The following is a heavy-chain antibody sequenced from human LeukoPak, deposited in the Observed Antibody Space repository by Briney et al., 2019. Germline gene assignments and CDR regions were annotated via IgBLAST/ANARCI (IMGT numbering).Heavy chain of an antibody. CDR3: ARDRGAEYCSSTSCYRDNWFDP. D-gene: IGHD2-2*02. J-gene: IGHJ5*02. Sequence: SQTLSLTCAVSGGSISSGGYSWSWIRQPPGKGLEWIGYIYHSGSTYYNPSLKSRVTISVDRSKNQFSLKLSSVTAADTAVYYCARDRGAEYCSSTSCYRDNWFDPWGQGTLVTVSS. CDR1: GGSISSGGYS. CDR2: IYHSGST. V-gene: IGHV4-30-2*01.